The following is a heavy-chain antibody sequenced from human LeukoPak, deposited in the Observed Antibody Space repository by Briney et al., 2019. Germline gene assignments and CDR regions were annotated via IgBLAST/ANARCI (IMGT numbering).Heavy chain of an antibody. V-gene: IGHV3-21*01. J-gene: IGHJ4*02. CDR1: GFTFSGYS. CDR2: ISSSSSYI. D-gene: IGHD6-19*01. Sequence: GGSLRVSCAASGFTFSGYSMNWVRQAPGKGLEWVSSISSSSSYIYYADSVKGRFTISRDNAKNSLYLQMNSLRAEDTAVYYCASFSSGWYGRYWGQGTLVTVSS. CDR3: ASFSSGWYGRY.